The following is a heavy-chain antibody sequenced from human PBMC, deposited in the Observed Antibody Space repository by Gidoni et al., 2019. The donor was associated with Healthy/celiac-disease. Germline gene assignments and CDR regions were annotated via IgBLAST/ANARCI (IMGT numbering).Heavy chain of an antibody. J-gene: IGHJ3*02. CDR3: AREGYYSNAFDI. Sequence: QVQLVESGGGVVQPGRSLRLSCAASGFTFSSYGMHWVRQAPGKGLEWVAVIWYDGSNKYYADSVKGRFTISRDNSKNTLYLQMNSLRAEDTAVYYCAREGYYSNAFDIWGQGTMVTVSS. CDR2: IWYDGSNK. V-gene: IGHV3-33*01. CDR1: GFTFSSYG. D-gene: IGHD3-10*01.